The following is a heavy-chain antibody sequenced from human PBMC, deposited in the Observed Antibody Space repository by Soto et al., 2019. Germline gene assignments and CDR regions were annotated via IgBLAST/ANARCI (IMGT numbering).Heavy chain of an antibody. CDR2: IHNSGNT. V-gene: IGHV4-59*01. CDR1: SGSIRTSY. D-gene: IGHD4-17*01. Sequence: QVQLQESGPGLVKPSETLSLTCTVPSGSIRTSYWTWIRQFPGKRLEWIAHIHNSGNTNSNPSLKSRVTIAMDTSKNQISLRLTSVTAADTAMYYFARLPYTVVPDVDMWGLGTMVTVSS. CDR3: ARLPYTVVPDVDM. J-gene: IGHJ3*02.